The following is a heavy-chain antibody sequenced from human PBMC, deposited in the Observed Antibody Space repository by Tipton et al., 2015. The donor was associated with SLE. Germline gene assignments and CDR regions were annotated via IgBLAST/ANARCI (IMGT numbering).Heavy chain of an antibody. D-gene: IGHD6-19*01. J-gene: IGHJ4*02. CDR1: GGSFSGYY. CDR3: AGYTSGWYNGPDY. V-gene: IGHV4-34*01. CDR2: INHSGST. Sequence: TLSLTCAVYGGSFSGYYWSWIRQPPGKGLEWIGEINHSGSTNYNPSLKSRVTISVDTSKNQFSLKLSSVTAADTAVYYCAGYTSGWYNGPDYWGQGTLVTVSS.